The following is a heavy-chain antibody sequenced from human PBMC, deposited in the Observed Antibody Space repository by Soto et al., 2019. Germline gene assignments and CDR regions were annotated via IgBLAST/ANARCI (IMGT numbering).Heavy chain of an antibody. V-gene: IGHV1-3*01. CDR1: EYTFNLYG. CDR2: INGGTGNV. Sequence: QVQLGQSGAEMKKPGASVKVSFKSSEYTFNLYGIHWLRQAPGQSLEWMGWINGGTGNVEYSQRFQDRVIISRDTSASTDYMEVSRLTFDDTAIYRCARATIPSQPKGLDVWGQGTAVIVYS. CDR3: ARATIPSQPKGLDV. D-gene: IGHD2-2*02. J-gene: IGHJ6*02.